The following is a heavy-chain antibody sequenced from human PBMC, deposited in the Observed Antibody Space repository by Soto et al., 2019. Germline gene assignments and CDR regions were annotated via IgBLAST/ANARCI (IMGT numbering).Heavy chain of an antibody. J-gene: IGHJ4*02. CDR1: GFTADDYA. D-gene: IGHD4-17*01. V-gene: IGHV3-9*02. CDR3: AKDMIWGGMTTIHYFDS. Sequence: EVQLVESGGGLVQPGRSLRLSCVASGFTADDYAMHWFRQAPGKGLEWVSGISSNSDTIDYADSVKGRFTISRDNAKNSLFLQMNSLRPEDTALYYCAKDMIWGGMTTIHYFDSWGQGTLVTVSS. CDR2: ISSNSDTI.